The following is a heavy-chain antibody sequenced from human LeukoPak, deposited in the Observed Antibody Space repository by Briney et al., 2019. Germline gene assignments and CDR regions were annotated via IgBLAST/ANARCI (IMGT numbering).Heavy chain of an antibody. J-gene: IGHJ5*02. D-gene: IGHD4-17*01. V-gene: IGHV1-69*05. CDR3: ARVLDYGDYSFPNWFDP. CDR2: IIPIFGTA. Sequence: SSVKVSCKASGCTFSSYAISWVRQAPGQGLEWMGGIIPIFGTANYAQKFQGRVTITTDETTSTVYMELSSLRSEDTAVYYCARVLDYGDYSFPNWFDPWGQGTLVTVSS. CDR1: GCTFSSYA.